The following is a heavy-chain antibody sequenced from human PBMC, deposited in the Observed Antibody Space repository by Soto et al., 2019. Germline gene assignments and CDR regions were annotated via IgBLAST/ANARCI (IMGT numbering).Heavy chain of an antibody. J-gene: IGHJ3*02. CDR1: GLTFSSYS. V-gene: IGHV3-21*01. Sequence: EVQLVESGGGLVKPGGSLRLSCAASGLTFSSYSMNWVRQAPGKGLEWVSSISSSSSYIYYADSVKGRFTISRDNAKNSLYLQMNSLRAEDTAVYYCARSQTYYYDSSGYLKDAFDIWGQGTMVTVSS. CDR2: ISSSSSYI. D-gene: IGHD3-22*01. CDR3: ARSQTYYYDSSGYLKDAFDI.